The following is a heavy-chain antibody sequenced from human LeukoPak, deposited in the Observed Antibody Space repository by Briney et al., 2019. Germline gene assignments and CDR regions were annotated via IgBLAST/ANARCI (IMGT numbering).Heavy chain of an antibody. CDR3: AREGITIFGVVPRGGFDY. Sequence: SETLSLTCTVSGGSISSYYWSWIRQPAGKGLEWIGRIYTSGSTNYNPSLKSRVTMSVDTSKNQFSLKLSSVTAADTAVYYCAREGITIFGVVPRGGFDYWGQGTLVTVSS. V-gene: IGHV4-4*07. CDR1: GGSISSYY. J-gene: IGHJ4*02. CDR2: IYTSGST. D-gene: IGHD3-3*01.